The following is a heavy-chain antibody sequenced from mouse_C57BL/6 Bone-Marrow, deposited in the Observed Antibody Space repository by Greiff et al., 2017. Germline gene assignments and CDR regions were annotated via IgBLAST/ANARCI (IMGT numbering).Heavy chain of an antibody. CDR2: INPYNGGT. CDR1: GYTFTDYY. V-gene: IGHV1-19*01. Sequence: EVQLQQSGPVLVKPGASVKMSCKASGYTFTDYYMNWVKQSHGKSLEWIGVINPYNGGTSYNQKFKGKATLTVDKSSSTAYMELNSLTSEDSVVYYCARGGSIYYDYDGYFDVWGTGTTVTVSS. CDR3: ARGGSIYYDYDGYFDV. J-gene: IGHJ1*03. D-gene: IGHD2-4*01.